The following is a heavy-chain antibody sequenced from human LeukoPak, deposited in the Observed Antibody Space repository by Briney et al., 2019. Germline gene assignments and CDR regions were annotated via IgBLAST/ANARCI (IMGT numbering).Heavy chain of an antibody. V-gene: IGHV3-53*01. J-gene: IGHJ4*02. CDR1: GFTVSSNY. CDR3: VRGCSSTSCYPFDC. D-gene: IGHD2-2*01. CDR2: IYSGGST. Sequence: PGGSLRLSCAASGFTVSSNYMSWVRQAPGKGLEWVSVIYSGGSTNYADSVKGRFTISRDNARNTLYMQMNSLRAEDTAVYYCVRGCSSTSCYPFDCWGQGTLVTVSS.